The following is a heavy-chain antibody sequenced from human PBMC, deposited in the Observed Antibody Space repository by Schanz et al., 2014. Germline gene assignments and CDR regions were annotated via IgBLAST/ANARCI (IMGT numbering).Heavy chain of an antibody. J-gene: IGHJ4*02. CDR2: IGGSDGNT. CDR3: ARDRDQWDGNYLDY. CDR1: GYTFTRSG. Sequence: QVQLVQSGGEVKTPGASVKVSCKASGYTFTRSGISWVRQAPGQGLEWMGWIGGSDGNTKFAQKFQGRVTMTTDTSTSTVYMELRRLTSDDSAVYYCARDRDQWDGNYLDYWGQGTLVTVSS. V-gene: IGHV1-18*01. D-gene: IGHD1-26*01.